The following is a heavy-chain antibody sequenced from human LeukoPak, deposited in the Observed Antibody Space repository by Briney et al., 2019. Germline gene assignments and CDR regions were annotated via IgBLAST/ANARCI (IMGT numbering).Heavy chain of an antibody. CDR2: INPNSGGT. CDR3: ARDLVAAAGTNYYYYMDV. Sequence: GASVKVSCKASGYTFTGYYMHWVRQAPGQGLEWMGRINPNSGGTNYAQKFQGRVTMTRYTYIRTDYMELSRLRSDDTDVYYCARDLVAAAGTNYYYYMDVWGKGTTVTVSS. D-gene: IGHD6-13*01. V-gene: IGHV1-2*05. J-gene: IGHJ6*03. CDR1: GYTFTGYY.